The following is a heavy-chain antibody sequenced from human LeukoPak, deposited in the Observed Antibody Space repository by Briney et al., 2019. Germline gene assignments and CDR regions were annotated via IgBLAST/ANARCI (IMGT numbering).Heavy chain of an antibody. CDR2: IYYSGST. CDR3: ARETSQKGAHYMDV. CDR1: GGSINSYY. J-gene: IGHJ6*03. D-gene: IGHD3-16*01. Sequence: SETLSLTCTVSGGSINSYYWSWIRQPPGKGLEWIGYIYYSGSTNYNPSLKSRVTISVDTSKNQFSLKLSSVTAADTAVYYCARETSQKGAHYMDVWGKGTTITISS. V-gene: IGHV4-59*01.